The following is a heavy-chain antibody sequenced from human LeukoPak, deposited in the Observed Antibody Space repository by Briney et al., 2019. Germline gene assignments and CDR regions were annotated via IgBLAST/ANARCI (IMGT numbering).Heavy chain of an antibody. Sequence: PGGSLRLSCAASGFTFSSYAMSWVRQAPGQGLEWVSAISGSGGSTYYADSVKGRFTISRDNSKNTLYLQMNSLRAEDTAVYYCAKGGVPAAIDYYYMDGWGKGTTVTVSS. J-gene: IGHJ6*03. V-gene: IGHV3-23*01. CDR2: ISGSGGST. CDR1: GFTFSSYA. D-gene: IGHD2-2*02. CDR3: AKGGVPAAIDYYYMDG.